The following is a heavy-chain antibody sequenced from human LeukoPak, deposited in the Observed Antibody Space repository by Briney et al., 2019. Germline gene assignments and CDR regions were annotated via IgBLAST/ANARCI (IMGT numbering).Heavy chain of an antibody. CDR2: IYSGGST. CDR1: GFTFSSYA. Sequence: GGSLRLSCAASGFTFSSYAMSWVRQAPGKGLEWVSVIYSGGSTYYADSVKGRFTISRDNSKNTLYLQMNSLRAEDTAVYYCAKDHYGDYVGYFDYCGQGTLVTVSS. D-gene: IGHD4-17*01. V-gene: IGHV3-66*01. J-gene: IGHJ4*02. CDR3: AKDHYGDYVGYFDY.